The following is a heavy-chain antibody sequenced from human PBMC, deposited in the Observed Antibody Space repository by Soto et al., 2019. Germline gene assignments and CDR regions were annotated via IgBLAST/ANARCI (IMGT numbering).Heavy chain of an antibody. CDR1: GYTFTSYG. J-gene: IGHJ4*02. D-gene: IGHD3-10*01. CDR2: ISTYNGNT. CDR3: AREMVRGVGSDY. Sequence: QVQLVQSGAEVKKHGPSVKVSCKDSGYTFTSYGISWVRQAPGQGLEWMGWISTYNGNTKYAQKLQGRVTMTTATSTSTAYRELSSLRSDDTAVFYCAREMVRGVGSDYWGQGSLVTVSS. V-gene: IGHV1-18*01.